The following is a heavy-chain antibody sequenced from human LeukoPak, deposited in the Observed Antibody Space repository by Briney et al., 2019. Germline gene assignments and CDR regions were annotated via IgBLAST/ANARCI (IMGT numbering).Heavy chain of an antibody. CDR3: ARARRVVGATTGYFDY. J-gene: IGHJ4*02. V-gene: IGHV3-30*02. CDR2: IRYDGSNK. CDR1: GFTFSSYG. D-gene: IGHD1-26*01. Sequence: GGSLRLSCAASGFTFSSYGMHWVRQAPGKGLEWVAFIRYDGSNKYDADSVKGRFTISRDNSKNTLYLQMNSLRAEDTAVYYCARARRVVGATTGYFDYWGQGTLVTVSS.